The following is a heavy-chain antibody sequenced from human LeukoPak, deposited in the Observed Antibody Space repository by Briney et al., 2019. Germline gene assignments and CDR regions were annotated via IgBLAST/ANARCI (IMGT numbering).Heavy chain of an antibody. D-gene: IGHD5-24*01. J-gene: IGHJ4*02. V-gene: IGHV4-39*07. CDR3: ARDPRVEMATFDY. CDR1: GGSISSSSYY. CDR2: IYYSGST. Sequence: SETLSLTCTVSGGSISSSSYYWGWIRQPPGKGLEWIGSIYYSGSTYYNPSLKSRVTISVDTSKNQFSLKLSSVTAADTAVYYCARDPRVEMATFDYWGQGTLVTVSS.